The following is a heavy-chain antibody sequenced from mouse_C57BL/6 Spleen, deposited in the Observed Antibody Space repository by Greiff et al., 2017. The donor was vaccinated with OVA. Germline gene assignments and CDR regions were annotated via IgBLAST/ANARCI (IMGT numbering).Heavy chain of an antibody. J-gene: IGHJ2*01. CDR2: ISSGGDYI. D-gene: IGHD4-1*01. CDR3: TRGTGTEFYFDY. Sequence: EVKLVESGEGLVKPGGSLKLSCAASGFTFSSYAMSWVRQTPEKRLEWVAYISSGGDYIYYADTVKGRFTISRDNARNTLYLQMSSLKSEDTAMYYCTRGTGTEFYFDYWGQGTTLTVSS. V-gene: IGHV5-9-1*02. CDR1: GFTFSSYA.